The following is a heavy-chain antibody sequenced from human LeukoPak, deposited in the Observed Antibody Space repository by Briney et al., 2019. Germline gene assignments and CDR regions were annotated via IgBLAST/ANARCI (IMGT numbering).Heavy chain of an antibody. CDR2: INHSGST. D-gene: IGHD3-22*01. V-gene: IGHV4-34*01. J-gene: IGHJ3*02. Sequence: SETLSLTCAVYGGSFSGYYWSWIRQPPGKGLEWIGEINHSGSTNYNPSLKSRVTISVDTSKNQFSLKLSSVTAADTAVYYCARGSHYYDSSGYYDAFDIWGQGTMVTVSS. CDR1: GGSFSGYY. CDR3: ARGSHYYDSSGYYDAFDI.